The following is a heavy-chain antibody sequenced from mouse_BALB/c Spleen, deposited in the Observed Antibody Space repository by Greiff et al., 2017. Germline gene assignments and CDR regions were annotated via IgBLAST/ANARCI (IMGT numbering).Heavy chain of an antibody. V-gene: IGHV1-39*01. CDR2: IDPYYGGT. Sequence: VQLKESGPELEKPGASVKISCKASGYSFTGYNMNWVKQSNGKSLEWIGNIDPYYGGTSYNQKFKGKATLTVDKSSSTAYMQLKSLTSEDSAVYYCARGDYYGSSSLFDYWGQGTTLAVSS. CDR1: GYSFTGYN. CDR3: ARGDYYGSSSLFDY. D-gene: IGHD1-1*01. J-gene: IGHJ2*01.